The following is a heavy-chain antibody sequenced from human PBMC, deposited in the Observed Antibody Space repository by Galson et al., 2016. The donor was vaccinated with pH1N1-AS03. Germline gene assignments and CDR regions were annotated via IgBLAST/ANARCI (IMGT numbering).Heavy chain of an antibody. CDR2: INQEGSEK. D-gene: IGHD5-12*01. Sequence: SLRLSCAASGFTFNNYWMNWVRQAPGKGLEWVAHINQEGSEKNYVDSVKGRFTISRDNAKNSLYLQLNSLRVEDTAVYYCARDLDDKYRGDLGYWGQGTLVTVSS. V-gene: IGHV3-7*03. CDR3: ARDLDDKYRGDLGY. J-gene: IGHJ4*02. CDR1: GFTFNNYW.